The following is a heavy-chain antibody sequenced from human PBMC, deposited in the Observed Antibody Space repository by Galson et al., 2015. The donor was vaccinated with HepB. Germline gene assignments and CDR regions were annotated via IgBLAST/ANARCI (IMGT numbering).Heavy chain of an antibody. CDR2: ISGSGGSSGGST. CDR3: AKDRLGIAAAELLD. J-gene: IGHJ4*02. D-gene: IGHD6-13*01. V-gene: IGHV3-23*01. Sequence: SLRLSCAASGFSFSSYAMSWVRQAPGKGLEWVSAISGSGGSSGGSTYYADSVKGRFTISRDNSKNTLYLQMNSLRAEDTAVYYCAKDRLGIAAAELLDWGQGTLVTVSS. CDR1: GFSFSSYA.